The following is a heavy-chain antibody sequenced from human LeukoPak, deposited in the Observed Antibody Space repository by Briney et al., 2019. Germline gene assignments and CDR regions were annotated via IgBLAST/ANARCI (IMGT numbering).Heavy chain of an antibody. J-gene: IGHJ4*02. D-gene: IGHD6-19*01. V-gene: IGHV3-30-3*01. CDR3: APERSGWSYRDYY. CDR1: GFTFSSYA. Sequence: PGGSLRLSCAASGFTFSSYAMHWVRQAPGKGLEWVAVISYDGSNKYYADSVKGRFTISRDNSKNTLYLQMNSLRAEDTAVYYCAPERSGWSYRDYYWGQGTLVTVSS. CDR2: ISYDGSNK.